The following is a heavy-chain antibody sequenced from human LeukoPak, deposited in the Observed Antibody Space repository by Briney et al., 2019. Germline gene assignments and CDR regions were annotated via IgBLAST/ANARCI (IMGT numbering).Heavy chain of an antibody. V-gene: IGHV3-23*01. Sequence: GGSLRLSCAASGFTFSSYAMSWVRQAPGKGLEWVSAISGSGGSTYYADSVKGRFTISRDNSKNTLYLQMNSRRAEDTAVYYCAKLVGASGYFDYWGQGTLVTVSS. CDR1: GFTFSSYA. CDR2: ISGSGGST. D-gene: IGHD2-15*01. J-gene: IGHJ4*02. CDR3: AKLVGASGYFDY.